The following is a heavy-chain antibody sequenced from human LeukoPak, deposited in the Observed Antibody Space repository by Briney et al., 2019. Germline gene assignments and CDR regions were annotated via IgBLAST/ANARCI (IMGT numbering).Heavy chain of an antibody. CDR1: GYTFTSFG. J-gene: IGHJ4*02. CDR2: ISAYNGNT. Sequence: ASVKVSCKAPGYTFTSFGISWVRQAPGQGLEWMGWISAYNGNTKSAQKFQGRVIMTTDTSTNTAYMELRSLRSDDTAVFYCVRDLGVDTSMIFFDYWGQGTLVTVSS. V-gene: IGHV1-18*01. D-gene: IGHD5-18*01. CDR3: VRDLGVDTSMIFFDY.